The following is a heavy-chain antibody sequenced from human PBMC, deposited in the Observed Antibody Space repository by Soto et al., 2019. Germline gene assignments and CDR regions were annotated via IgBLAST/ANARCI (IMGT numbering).Heavy chain of an antibody. CDR3: ARDKRFSSTSCYNAPYGMDV. J-gene: IGHJ6*02. CDR2: INPNSGGT. D-gene: IGHD2-2*02. Sequence: GASVKVSCKASGYTFTGYYMHWVRQAPGQGLEWMGWINPNSGGTNYAQKFQGWVTMTRDTSISTAYMELSRLRSDDTAVYYCARDKRFSSTSCYNAPYGMDVWAQGTTVTVS. V-gene: IGHV1-2*04. CDR1: GYTFTGYY.